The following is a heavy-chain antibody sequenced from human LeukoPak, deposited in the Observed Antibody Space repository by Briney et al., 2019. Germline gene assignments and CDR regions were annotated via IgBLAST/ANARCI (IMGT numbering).Heavy chain of an antibody. J-gene: IGHJ4*02. CDR3: ARQSEWLVRGGYFDY. D-gene: IGHD6-19*01. CDR1: GGSISSSSYY. Sequence: SETLSLTCTVSGGSISSSSYYWGWLRQPPGKGLEWIGSIYYSGSTYYNPSLKSRVTISVDKSKNQFSLKLSSVTAADTAVYYCARQSEWLVRGGYFDYWGQGTLVTVSS. V-gene: IGHV4-39*07. CDR2: IYYSGST.